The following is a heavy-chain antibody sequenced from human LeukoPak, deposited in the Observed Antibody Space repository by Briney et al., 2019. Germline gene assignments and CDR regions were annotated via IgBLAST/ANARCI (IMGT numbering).Heavy chain of an antibody. Sequence: GGSLRLSCAASGFNVNSNYMTWVRQAPGKGLEWVSVIYSGGSTYYADSVKGRFTISRDISKNTLYLQMNSLRAEDTAVYYCARGPTVQEDLDYWGQGTLVTVSS. J-gene: IGHJ4*02. CDR3: ARGPTVQEDLDY. CDR2: IYSGGST. V-gene: IGHV3-66*01. CDR1: GFNVNSNY.